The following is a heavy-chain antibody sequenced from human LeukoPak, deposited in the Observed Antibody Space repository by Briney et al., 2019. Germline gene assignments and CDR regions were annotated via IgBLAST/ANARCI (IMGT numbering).Heavy chain of an antibody. CDR3: HRNPTDYYGSSGYVDY. J-gene: IGHJ4*02. CDR2: IKSKTDGGTT. Sequence: GGSLRLSCAASGFTFSNAWMSWVRQAPGKGLEWVGRIKSKTDGGTTDYAAPVKGGFTISRDDSKNTLYLQMNSLKTEDTAVYYCHRNPTDYYGSSGYVDYWGQGTLVTVSS. D-gene: IGHD3-22*01. CDR1: GFTFSNAW. V-gene: IGHV3-15*01.